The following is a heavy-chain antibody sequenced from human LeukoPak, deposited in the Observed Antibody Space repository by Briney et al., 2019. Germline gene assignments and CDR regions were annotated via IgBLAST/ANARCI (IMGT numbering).Heavy chain of an antibody. CDR1: GFTFGSYG. Sequence: GGSLRLSCAASGFTFGSYGMSWVRQAPGKGLEWVSAISGSGGSTFYAESVRGRFTISRDNNKNSLYLQMNSLRAEDTAVYYCAIYAGYRRLDYWGQGTLVT. J-gene: IGHJ4*02. D-gene: IGHD5-12*01. V-gene: IGHV3-23*01. CDR2: ISGSGGST. CDR3: AIYAGYRRLDY.